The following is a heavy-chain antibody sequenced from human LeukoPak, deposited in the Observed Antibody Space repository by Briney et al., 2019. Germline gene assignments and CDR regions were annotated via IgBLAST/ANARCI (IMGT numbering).Heavy chain of an antibody. CDR2: ISGSGGST. CDR1: GFTFSSYA. D-gene: IGHD3-3*01. CDR3: ARDYDFWKDFDY. V-gene: IGHV3-23*01. Sequence: GGSLRLSCAASGFTFSSYAMSWVRQAPGKGLEWVSAISGSGGSTYYADSVKGRFTISRDNAKNSLYLQMNSLRVEDTAVYYCARDYDFWKDFDYWGQGTLVTVSS. J-gene: IGHJ4*02.